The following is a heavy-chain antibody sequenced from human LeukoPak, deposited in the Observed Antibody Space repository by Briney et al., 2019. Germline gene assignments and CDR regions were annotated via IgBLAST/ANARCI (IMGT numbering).Heavy chain of an antibody. Sequence: GGSLRLSCAASGFTFSDYYMSWIRQAPGKGLEWLSYISSSGCTIYYADSVKGRFTISRDNAKNSLYLQMNSLRVEDTAVYYCARHYYHSSGHGGYWGQGTLATVSS. CDR2: ISSSGCTI. D-gene: IGHD3-22*01. CDR1: GFTFSDYY. J-gene: IGHJ4*02. V-gene: IGHV3-11*01. CDR3: ARHYYHSSGHGGY.